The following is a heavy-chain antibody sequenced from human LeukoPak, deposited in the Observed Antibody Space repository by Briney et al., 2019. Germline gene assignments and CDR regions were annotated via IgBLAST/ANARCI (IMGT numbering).Heavy chain of an antibody. CDR3: AKDVEEANLVAAKGEPFDY. CDR2: TRHDGSSA. CDR1: GFTFSSYG. Sequence: GGSLRLSCAASGFTFSSYGMHWVRQAPGKGLEWVAFTRHDGSSADYADPVKGRFTISRDNSKNTVYLEMNSLRSEDTAVYSCAKDVEEANLVAAKGEPFDYWGQGTLVTVSS. J-gene: IGHJ4*02. V-gene: IGHV3-30*02. D-gene: IGHD5-12*01.